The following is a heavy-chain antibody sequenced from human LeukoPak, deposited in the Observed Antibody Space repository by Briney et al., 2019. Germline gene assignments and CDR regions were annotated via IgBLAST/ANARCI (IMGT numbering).Heavy chain of an antibody. Sequence: GASVKVSCKASGGTFSSYAISWVRQAPGQGLEWMGGIIPIFGTANYAQKFQGRVTITADESTSTAYMELSSLRSADTAVYYCARIMLSWREFDCWGQGTLVTVSS. D-gene: IGHD1-26*01. CDR2: IIPIFGTA. CDR3: ARIMLSWREFDC. V-gene: IGHV1-69*13. J-gene: IGHJ4*02. CDR1: GGTFSSYA.